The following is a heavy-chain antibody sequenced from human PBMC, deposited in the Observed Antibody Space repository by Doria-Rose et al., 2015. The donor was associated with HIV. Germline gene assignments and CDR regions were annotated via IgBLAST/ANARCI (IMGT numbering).Heavy chain of an antibody. CDR1: SGYY. J-gene: IGHJ4*02. CDR3: ARGSLGVFDY. CDR2: INHSGST. V-gene: IGHV4-34*01. D-gene: IGHD3-10*01. Sequence: SGYYWSWIRQPLGKGLEWIGEINHSGSTNYNPSLKSRVTISVDTSKNQFSLKLSSVTAADTAVYYCARGSLGVFDYWGQGTLVTVSS.